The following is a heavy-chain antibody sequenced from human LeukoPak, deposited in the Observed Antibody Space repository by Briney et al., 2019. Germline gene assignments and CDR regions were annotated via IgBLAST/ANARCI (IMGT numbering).Heavy chain of an antibody. D-gene: IGHD3-22*01. J-gene: IGHJ6*02. CDR3: ARDDSSSYYYYGMDV. CDR2: IIPIFGTA. Sequence: SVKVSCKASGYTFTSYAMNWVRQAPGQGLEWMGGIIPIFGTANYAQKFQGRVTITADESTSTAYMELSSLRSEDTAVYYCARDDSSSYYYYGMDVWGQGTTVTVSS. CDR1: GYTFTSYA. V-gene: IGHV1-69*13.